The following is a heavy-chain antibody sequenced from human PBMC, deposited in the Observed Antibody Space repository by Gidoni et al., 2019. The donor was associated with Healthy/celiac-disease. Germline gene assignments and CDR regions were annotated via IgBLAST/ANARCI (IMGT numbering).Heavy chain of an antibody. V-gene: IGHV3-33*01. J-gene: IGHJ3*02. CDR2: IWYDGSNK. D-gene: IGHD6-6*01. Sequence: QVQLVESGGGVVQPGRSLRLSCAASGFTFSSYGMHWFRQAPGKGLEWVAVIWYDGSNKYYADSVKGRFTISRDNSKNTLYLQMNSLRAEDTAVYYCARVSSLGRPSSAFDIWGQGTMVTVSS. CDR1: GFTFSSYG. CDR3: ARVSSLGRPSSAFDI.